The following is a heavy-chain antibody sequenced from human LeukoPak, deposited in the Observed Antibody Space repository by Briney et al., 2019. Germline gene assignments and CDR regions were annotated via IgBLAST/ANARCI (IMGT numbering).Heavy chain of an antibody. Sequence: QPGGSLRLSCAASGFIFSTYELNWVRQAPGKGLEWVSYISSSGGTIYYADSVKGRFTISRDNAKNSLYLQMNSLRAEDTAVYYCATMTRQYFDFWGQGTLVTVSS. D-gene: IGHD2-2*01. V-gene: IGHV3-48*03. CDR1: GFIFSTYE. J-gene: IGHJ4*02. CDR2: ISSSGGTI. CDR3: ATMTRQYFDF.